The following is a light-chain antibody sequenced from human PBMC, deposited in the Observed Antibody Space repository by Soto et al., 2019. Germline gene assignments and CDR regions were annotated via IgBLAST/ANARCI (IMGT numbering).Light chain of an antibody. Sequence: IQMTQSPASLSVSVKDIVTTTVLASQSINNYLNWYLQRPGQAPKLLIRSASTLQRGVPSRFSGSGSRTEFTLTIADLQPHDFGTYYCQQSITMPITFGHGTRLEIK. V-gene: IGKV1-39*01. CDR1: QSINNY. J-gene: IGKJ5*01. CDR3: QQSITMPIT. CDR2: SAS.